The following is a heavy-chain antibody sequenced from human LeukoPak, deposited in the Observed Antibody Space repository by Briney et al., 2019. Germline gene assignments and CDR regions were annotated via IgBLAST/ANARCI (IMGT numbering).Heavy chain of an antibody. J-gene: IGHJ4*02. V-gene: IGHV4-39*07. CDR1: GGSISSGSYY. CDR3: ARDLGYYDRV. CDR2: FYYSGST. Sequence: SETLSLTCTVSGGSISSGSYYWGWIRQPPGKGLEWIGSFYYSGSTYYNPSLKSRVTISVDTSKNQFSLKLSSVTAADTAVYYCARDLGYYDRVWGQGTLVTVSS. D-gene: IGHD3-22*01.